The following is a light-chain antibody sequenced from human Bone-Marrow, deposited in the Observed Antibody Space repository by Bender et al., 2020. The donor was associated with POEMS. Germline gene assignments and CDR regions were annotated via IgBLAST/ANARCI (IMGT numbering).Light chain of an antibody. V-gene: IGLV1-47*01. J-gene: IGLJ1*01. Sequence: QSVLSQPPSVSATPGQRVTISCSGSRSNIGSNYVYWYQQLPGTAPKLLIYKNNQRPSGVPDRFSGSKSGTSASLAISGLRSEDEADYYCASWDDSLSGGVFGTGTKVTVL. CDR3: ASWDDSLSGGV. CDR1: RSNIGSNY. CDR2: KNN.